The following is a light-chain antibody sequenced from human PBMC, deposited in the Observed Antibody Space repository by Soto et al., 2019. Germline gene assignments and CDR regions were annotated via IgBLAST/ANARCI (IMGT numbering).Light chain of an antibody. Sequence: DFQMTQSPSTLSASVGDRVTITCRASQSISTWLAWYQQKPGKAPKVLIYDASSLESGVPSRFSGSGSGTEFTLTISRLQPDDFATYYCQQYNDYSRTFGQGTKVELK. CDR1: QSISTW. CDR3: QQYNDYSRT. V-gene: IGKV1-5*01. CDR2: DAS. J-gene: IGKJ1*01.